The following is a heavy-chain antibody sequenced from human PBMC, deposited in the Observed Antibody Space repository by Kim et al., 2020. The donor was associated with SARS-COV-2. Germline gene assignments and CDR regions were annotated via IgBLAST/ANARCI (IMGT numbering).Heavy chain of an antibody. CDR3: ARDAGTADY. D-gene: IGHD1-1*01. J-gene: IGHJ4*02. Sequence: GNPTYAQGFTGRFVFSLDTSVSTAYLQISSLKAEDTAVYYCARDAGTADYWGQGTLVTVSS. CDR2: GNP. V-gene: IGHV7-4-1*02.